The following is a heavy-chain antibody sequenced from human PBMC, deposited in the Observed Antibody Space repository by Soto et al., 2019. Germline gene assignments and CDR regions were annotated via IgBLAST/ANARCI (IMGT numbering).Heavy chain of an antibody. CDR3: ARREGYSYGYLDY. CDR1: GGSISSSSYY. J-gene: IGHJ4*02. Sequence: SETLSLTCTVSGGSISSSSYYWGWIRQPPGKGLEWIGSIYYSGSTYYNPSLKSRVTISVDTSKNQFSLKLSSVTAADTAVYYCARREGYSYGYLDYWGQGTLVTVSS. CDR2: IYYSGST. V-gene: IGHV4-39*01. D-gene: IGHD5-18*01.